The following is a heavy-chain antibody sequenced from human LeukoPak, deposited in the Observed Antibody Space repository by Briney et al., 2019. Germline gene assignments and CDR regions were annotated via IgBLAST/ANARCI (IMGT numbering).Heavy chain of an antibody. CDR1: GFAFFNHW. CDR2: IDSDGSTT. V-gene: IGHV3-74*01. J-gene: IGHJ4*02. Sequence: GGSLRLSCTASGFAFFNHWMHWVRQAPGKGLVWVSRIDSDGSTTDYADSVKGRFTISRDNAKNTLFLQMSSLRAEDTAVYYCGRHRSGSGTYFIDHWGQGTLVSVSS. D-gene: IGHD3-10*01. CDR3: GRHRSGSGTYFIDH.